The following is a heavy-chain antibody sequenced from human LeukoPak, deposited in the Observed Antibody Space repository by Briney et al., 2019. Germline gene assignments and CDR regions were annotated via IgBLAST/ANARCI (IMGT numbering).Heavy chain of an antibody. CDR2: INPNSGGT. CDR3: ARFYDRAAGTTYYGMDV. V-gene: IGHV1-2*02. CDR1: GYTFTGYY. Sequence: ASVKVSCKASGYTFTGYYMHWVRQAPGQGLEWMGWINPNSGGTNYAQKFQGRVTMTRDTSISTAYMGLRSLRSDDTAVYYCARFYDRAAGTTYYGMDVWGQGTTVTVSS. D-gene: IGHD6-13*01. J-gene: IGHJ6*02.